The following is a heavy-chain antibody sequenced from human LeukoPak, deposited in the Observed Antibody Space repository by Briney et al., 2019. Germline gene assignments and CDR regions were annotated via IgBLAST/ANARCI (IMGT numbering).Heavy chain of an antibody. CDR1: GGSISSGSYY. CDR2: IYTSGST. J-gene: IGHJ4*02. V-gene: IGHV4-61*02. D-gene: IGHD3-22*01. CDR3: ARVKRYYYDSSGYFDY. Sequence: SETLSLTCTVSGGSISSGSYYWSWIRQPAGKGLEWIGRIYTSGSTNYNPSLKSRVTISVDTSKNQFSLKLSSVTAADTAVYYCARVKRYYYDSSGYFDYWGQGTLVTVSS.